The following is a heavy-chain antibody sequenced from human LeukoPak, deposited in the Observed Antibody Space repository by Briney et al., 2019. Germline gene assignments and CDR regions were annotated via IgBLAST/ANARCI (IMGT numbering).Heavy chain of an antibody. Sequence: ASVKVSCKASGYTFTGYYMHWVRQAPGQGLEWMGWINPNSGGTNYAQKFQGRVTMTRDTSISTAYMELSRLRSDDTAVYYCARGAERGYSGYDLDYWGQGTLVTASS. D-gene: IGHD5-12*01. V-gene: IGHV1-2*02. CDR1: GYTFTGYY. J-gene: IGHJ4*02. CDR2: INPNSGGT. CDR3: ARGAERGYSGYDLDY.